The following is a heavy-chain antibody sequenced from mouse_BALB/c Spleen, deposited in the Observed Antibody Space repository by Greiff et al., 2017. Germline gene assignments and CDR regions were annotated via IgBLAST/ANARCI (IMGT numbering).Heavy chain of an antibody. CDR2: ISSGSSTI. CDR3: AREGYDYGNFDY. V-gene: IGHV5-17*02. Sequence: EVQRVESGGGLVQPGGSRKLSCAASGFTFSSFGMHWVRQAPEKGLEWVAYISSGSSTIYYADTVKGRFTISRDNPKNTLFLQMTSLRSEDTAMYYCAREGYDYGNFDYWGQGTTLTVSS. CDR1: GFTFSSFG. D-gene: IGHD2-4*01. J-gene: IGHJ2*01.